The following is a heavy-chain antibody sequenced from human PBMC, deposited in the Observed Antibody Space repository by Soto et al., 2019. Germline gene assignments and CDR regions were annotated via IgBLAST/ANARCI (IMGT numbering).Heavy chain of an antibody. D-gene: IGHD2-8*01. Sequence: SVKVSCKASGGTFSSYAISWVRQAPGQGLEWMGWIIPIIGTAHYAQKFQGRVTMTTDTSTTTAYLELRSLRSDDTAVYYCARDDVGYCSNGVCYTKPLDYWGQGALVTVSS. J-gene: IGHJ4*02. V-gene: IGHV1-69*05. CDR1: GGTFSSYA. CDR3: ARDDVGYCSNGVCYTKPLDY. CDR2: IIPIIGTA.